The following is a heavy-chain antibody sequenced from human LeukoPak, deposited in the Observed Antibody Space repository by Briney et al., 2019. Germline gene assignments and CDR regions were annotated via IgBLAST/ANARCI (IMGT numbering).Heavy chain of an antibody. J-gene: IGHJ6*02. V-gene: IGHV4-59*01. D-gene: IGHD2-15*01. Sequence: PSETLSLTCTVSDGSISNYYWSWIRQPPGKGLEWIGYIYYSGSTNYNPSLKSRVTILVDTSKNHFSLHLSSVTAADTAVYYCARDHCGGGSCNTYGMDVWGPGKTVTVSS. CDR3: ARDHCGGGSCNTYGMDV. CDR1: DGSISNYY. CDR2: IYYSGST.